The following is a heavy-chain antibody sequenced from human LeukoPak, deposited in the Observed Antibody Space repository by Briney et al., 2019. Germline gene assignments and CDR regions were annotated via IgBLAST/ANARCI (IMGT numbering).Heavy chain of an antibody. CDR1: GFTFSSYA. CDR3: ARADEYQPYGMDY. Sequence: GGSLRLSCAASGFTFSSYAMHRVRQAPGKGLEWVAVISYDGSNKYYADSVKGRFTISRDNSKNTLYPQMNSLRAEDTAVYYCARADEYQPYGMDYWGQGTLVTVSS. V-gene: IGHV3-30*04. CDR2: ISYDGSNK. J-gene: IGHJ4*02. D-gene: IGHD2-2*01.